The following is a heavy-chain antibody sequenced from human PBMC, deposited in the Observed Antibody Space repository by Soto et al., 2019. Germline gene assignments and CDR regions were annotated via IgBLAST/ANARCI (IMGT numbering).Heavy chain of an antibody. CDR2: VYPGDSDT. D-gene: IGHD2-15*01. CDR1: GYSFTNYW. V-gene: IGHV5-51*01. Sequence: GESLKISCQASGYSFTNYWIGWVRQMPGKGLEWMGIVYPGDSDTRYSPSFRGQVTISADKSISTAYLQWSSLKASDTAMYYCASQGYCSGGSCYSGFRWGQGTLVTVSS. CDR3: ASQGYCSGGSCYSGFR. J-gene: IGHJ4*02.